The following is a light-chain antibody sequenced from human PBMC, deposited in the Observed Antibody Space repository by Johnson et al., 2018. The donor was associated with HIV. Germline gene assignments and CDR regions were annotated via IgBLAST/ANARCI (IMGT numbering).Light chain of an antibody. V-gene: IGLV1-51*01. CDR2: DTD. CDR3: GTWDSSLRTGF. CDR1: SSNIGNNF. J-gene: IGLJ1*01. Sequence: QSVLTQPPSVSAAPGQKVTVSCSGSSSNIGNNFVSWYQQVPGTAPKLLIYDTDQRPSGIPDRFSGSKSGTSASLGLNRLQTGDDADYYCGTWDSSLRTGFFGTGTKVTVL.